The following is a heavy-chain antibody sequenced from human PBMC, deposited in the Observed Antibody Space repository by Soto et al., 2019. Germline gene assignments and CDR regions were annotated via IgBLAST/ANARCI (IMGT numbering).Heavy chain of an antibody. Sequence: LRLSCAASGFTFSHAWMSWVRQAPGKGLEWVGRIRSKGDGGTTDYAAPVKGRFTISGDDSKNTLFLQMNSLKAEDTAVYYCATDQAGGYFYYYGMVVWGQGTTVTVSS. J-gene: IGHJ6*02. CDR3: ATDQAGGYFYYYGMVV. D-gene: IGHD2-15*01. V-gene: IGHV3-15*01. CDR1: GFTFSHAW. CDR2: IRSKGDGGTT.